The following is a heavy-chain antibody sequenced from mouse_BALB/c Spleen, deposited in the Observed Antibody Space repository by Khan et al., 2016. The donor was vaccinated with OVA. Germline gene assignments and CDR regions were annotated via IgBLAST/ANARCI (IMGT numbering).Heavy chain of an antibody. V-gene: IGHV2-9*02. Sequence: QVQLKESGPGLVAPSQSLSITCTVSGFSLTSYGVHWVRQPPGKGLEWLGIIWAGGSTNYNSALMSRLSISKDNSKSQVFLKMNSLQTVDTAIYXCARDGGGGNDAMDSWGQGTSVTVSS. CDR3: ARDGGGGNDAMDS. CDR2: IWAGGST. D-gene: IGHD1-1*02. J-gene: IGHJ4*01. CDR1: GFSLTSYG.